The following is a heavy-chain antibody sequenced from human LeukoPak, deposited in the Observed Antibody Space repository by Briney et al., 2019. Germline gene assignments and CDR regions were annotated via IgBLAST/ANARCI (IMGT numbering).Heavy chain of an antibody. Sequence: GGSLRPSCEASGFTFSDSFMSWIRQAPGKGLAWIAYISSRSRTTHYADSVKGRFTISRDNAKSSLFLQMDSLRAEDTAVYYCARHSQQLVFSPFDYWGQGSVVTVSS. CDR2: ISSRSRTT. D-gene: IGHD6-6*01. CDR1: GFTFSDSF. CDR3: ARHSQQLVFSPFDY. J-gene: IGHJ4*02. V-gene: IGHV3-11*01.